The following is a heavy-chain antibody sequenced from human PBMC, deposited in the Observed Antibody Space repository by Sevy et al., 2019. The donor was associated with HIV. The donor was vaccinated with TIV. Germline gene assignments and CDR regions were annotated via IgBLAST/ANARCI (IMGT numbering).Heavy chain of an antibody. CDR3: ATHAGIAAAGRVFDY. CDR1: GFTFSDHY. CDR2: TRNKADGYTT. D-gene: IGHD6-13*01. Sequence: GGFLRLSCVASGFTFSDHYMEWVRQAPGKGLEWVGRTRNKADGYTTEYAASVKGRFTISRDDSKNSLYVQMNSLKPEDTAVYYCATHAGIAAAGRVFDYWGQGTLVTVSS. V-gene: IGHV3-72*01. J-gene: IGHJ4*02.